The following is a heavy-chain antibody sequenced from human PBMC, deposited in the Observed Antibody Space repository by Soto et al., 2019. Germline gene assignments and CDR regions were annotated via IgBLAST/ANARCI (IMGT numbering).Heavy chain of an antibody. CDR2: INGGNGNT. Sequence: ASVKVSCKASGYTFTNYAMHWVRQAPGQRLEWMGWINGGNGNTKYSPKLQDRVTITTDTSTSTAYMELRSLRSDDTAVYYCARDRPVLRFFPYYGMDVWGQGTTVTVSS. CDR3: ARDRPVLRFFPYYGMDV. V-gene: IGHV1-3*01. D-gene: IGHD3-3*01. CDR1: GYTFTNYA. J-gene: IGHJ6*02.